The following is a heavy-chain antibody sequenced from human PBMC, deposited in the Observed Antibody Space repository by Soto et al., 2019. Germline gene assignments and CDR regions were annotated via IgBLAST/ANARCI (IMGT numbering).Heavy chain of an antibody. V-gene: IGHV3-66*02. CDR1: GFTVSSNY. Sequence: GGSLRLSCAASGFTVSSNYMSWVRQAPGKGLEWVSVIYSGGSTYYADSVKGRFTISRDNSKNTLYLQMNSLRAEDTAVYYCARDLSRSGYYTSSFDIWGQGTMVTVSS. CDR2: IYSGGST. D-gene: IGHD3-3*01. J-gene: IGHJ3*02. CDR3: ARDLSRSGYYTSSFDI.